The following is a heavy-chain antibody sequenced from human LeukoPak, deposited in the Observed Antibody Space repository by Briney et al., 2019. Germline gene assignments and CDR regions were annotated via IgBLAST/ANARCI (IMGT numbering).Heavy chain of an antibody. CDR2: IYHSGST. CDR3: ASGGSGAFDI. V-gene: IGHV4-38-2*01. J-gene: IGHJ3*02. D-gene: IGHD3-10*01. CDR1: GYSISSGYY. Sequence: SETLSLTCAVSGYSISSGYYWGWIRQPPGKGLEWIGSIYHSGSTYYNPSLKSRVTISVDTSKSQFSLKLSSVTAVDTAVYYCASGGSGAFDIWGQGTMVTVSS.